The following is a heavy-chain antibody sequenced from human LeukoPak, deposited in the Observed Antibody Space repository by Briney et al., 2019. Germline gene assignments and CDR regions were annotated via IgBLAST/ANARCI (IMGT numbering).Heavy chain of an antibody. CDR1: GFTFSSYS. CDR3: AKDEVTMIVTPFDY. Sequence: NPGGSLRLSCAASGFTFSSYSMNWVRQAPGKGLEWVSSISSSSSYIYYADSVKGRFTISRDNAKNSLYLQMNSLRAEDTAVYYCAKDEVTMIVTPFDYWGQGTLVTVSS. CDR2: ISSSSSYI. J-gene: IGHJ4*02. V-gene: IGHV3-21*04. D-gene: IGHD3-22*01.